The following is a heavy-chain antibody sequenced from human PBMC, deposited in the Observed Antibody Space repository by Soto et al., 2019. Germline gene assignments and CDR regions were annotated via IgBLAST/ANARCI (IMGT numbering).Heavy chain of an antibody. D-gene: IGHD6-19*01. CDR1: GGSISSGGYY. Sequence: SETLSLTCTVSGGSISSGGYYWSWIRQHPGKGLEWIGYIYYSGSTYYNPSLKSRVTISVDTSKNQFSLKLSSVTAADTAVYYCAVRIAVAGTGYFDYWGQGTLVTVSS. CDR3: AVRIAVAGTGYFDY. J-gene: IGHJ4*02. CDR2: IYYSGST. V-gene: IGHV4-31*03.